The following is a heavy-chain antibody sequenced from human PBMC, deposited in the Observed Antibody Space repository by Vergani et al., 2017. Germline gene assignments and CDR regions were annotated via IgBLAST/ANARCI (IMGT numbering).Heavy chain of an antibody. CDR3: AKAGGEQLVPDY. Sequence: VQLVESGGGVVQPGRSLRLSCAASGFTFSSYAMSWVRQAPGKGLEWVSAISGSGGSTYYADSVKGRFTISRDNSKNTLYLQMNSLRAEDTAVYYCAKAGGEQLVPDYWGQGTLVTVSS. CDR2: ISGSGGST. CDR1: GFTFSSYA. J-gene: IGHJ4*02. D-gene: IGHD6-6*01. V-gene: IGHV3-23*04.